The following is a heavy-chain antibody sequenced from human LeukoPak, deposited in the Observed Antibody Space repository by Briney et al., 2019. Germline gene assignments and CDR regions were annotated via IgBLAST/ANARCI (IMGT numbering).Heavy chain of an antibody. CDR1: GGSFSGYY. Sequence: SETLSLTCAVYGGSFSGYYWSWIRQPPGKGLEWIGEINHSRSTNYNPSLKSRVTISVDTSKNQFSLKLSSVTAADTAVYYCARLGYCSGGSCYRYYYYYMDVWGKGTTVTVSS. CDR2: INHSRST. J-gene: IGHJ6*03. V-gene: IGHV4-34*01. D-gene: IGHD2-15*01. CDR3: ARLGYCSGGSCYRYYYYYMDV.